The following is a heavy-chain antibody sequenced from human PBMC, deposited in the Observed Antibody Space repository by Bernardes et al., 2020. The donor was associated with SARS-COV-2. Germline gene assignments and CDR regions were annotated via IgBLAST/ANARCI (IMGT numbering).Heavy chain of an antibody. J-gene: IGHJ4*02. CDR1: GFNFSGSA. CDR2: IRSKPKGYAT. CDR3: TGDYLY. V-gene: IGHV3-73*01. D-gene: IGHD4-17*01. Sequence: GGSLRLSCAASGFNFSGSAIQWVRQASGKGLEWIGRIRSKPKGYATTYAASLKGRFVISRDDSRNTAYLQIHSLKTDDTAVYYCTGDYLYWDQGTLVSVSS.